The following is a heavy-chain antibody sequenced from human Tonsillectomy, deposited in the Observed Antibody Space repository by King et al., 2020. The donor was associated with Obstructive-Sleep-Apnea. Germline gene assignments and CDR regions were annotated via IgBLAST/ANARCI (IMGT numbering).Heavy chain of an antibody. CDR2: IYYSGST. CDR3: ARGRGYGLDV. J-gene: IGHJ6*02. D-gene: IGHD3-10*01. V-gene: IGHV4-39*07. Sequence: LQLQESGPGLVTPSETLSLTCTVSGGSISSGSYYWGWIRQPPGKGLVYIGRIYYSGSTNYDPSLKSRVTISVDTSKNQFSLKLNSVTAADTAVYYCARGRGYGLDVWGQGTTVTVSS. CDR1: GGSISSGSYY.